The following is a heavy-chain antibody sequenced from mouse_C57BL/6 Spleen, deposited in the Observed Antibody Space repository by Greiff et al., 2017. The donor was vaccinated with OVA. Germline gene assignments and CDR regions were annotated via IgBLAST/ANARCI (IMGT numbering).Heavy chain of an antibody. D-gene: IGHD1-1*01. J-gene: IGHJ2*01. CDR2: INPSSGYT. CDR1: GYTFTSYW. CDR3: ARAEFHGSSDVDY. V-gene: IGHV1-7*01. Sequence: QVQLQQSGAELAKPGASVKLSCKASGYTFTSYWMHWVKQRPGQGLEWIGYINPSSGYTKYNQKFKDKATLTADKSSSTAYMQLSSLTYEDAAVYYCARAEFHGSSDVDYWGQGTTLTVSS.